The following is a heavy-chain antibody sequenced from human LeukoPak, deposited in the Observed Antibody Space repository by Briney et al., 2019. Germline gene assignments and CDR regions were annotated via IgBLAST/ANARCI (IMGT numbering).Heavy chain of an antibody. CDR3: ARGPSTVPTRQDF. CDR2: ISAYNGNT. V-gene: IGHV1-18*01. Sequence: ASVKVSCKASGYTFTGYGISWVRQAPGQGLEWMGWISAYNGNTYFAQKFQGRVTMTTDTSTTTAYMELRSLTSDETAVYYCARGPSTVPTRQDFWGQGTLVTVSS. CDR1: GYTFTGYG. D-gene: IGHD2-2*01. J-gene: IGHJ4*02.